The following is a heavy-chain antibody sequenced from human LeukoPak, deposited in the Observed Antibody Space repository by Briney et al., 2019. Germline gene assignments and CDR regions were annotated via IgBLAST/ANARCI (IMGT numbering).Heavy chain of an antibody. D-gene: IGHD2-21*01. V-gene: IGHV4-61*02. J-gene: IGHJ3*02. CDR3: ARDIVVVRTFDI. CDR1: GYSISSGYY. Sequence: PSETLSLTCTVSGYSISSGYYWSWIRQPAGKGLEWIGRIYTSGSTNYNPSLKSRVTISVDTSKNQFSLKLSFVTAADTAVYYCARDIVVVRTFDIWGQGTMVTVSS. CDR2: IYTSGST.